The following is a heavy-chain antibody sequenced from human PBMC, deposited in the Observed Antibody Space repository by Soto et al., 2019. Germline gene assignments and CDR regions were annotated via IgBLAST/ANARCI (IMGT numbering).Heavy chain of an antibody. J-gene: IGHJ6*02. V-gene: IGHV1-2*04. D-gene: IGHD6-6*01. CDR2: INPNSGGT. Sequence: ASVKVSCKASGYTFTGYYMHWVRQAPGQGLEWMGWINPNSGGTNYAQKFQGWVTMTRDTSISTAYMELSRLRSDDTAVYYCAREISGAGTYSSSSFYYYGMDVWGQGTTVTVSS. CDR1: GYTFTGYY. CDR3: AREISGAGTYSSSSFYYYGMDV.